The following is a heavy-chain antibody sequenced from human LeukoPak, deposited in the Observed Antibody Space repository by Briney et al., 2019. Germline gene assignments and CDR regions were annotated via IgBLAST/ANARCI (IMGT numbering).Heavy chain of an antibody. J-gene: IGHJ3*02. Sequence: PSETLSLTCTVSGGSISSYYWSWIRQPPGKGLEWIGYIYYSGSTNYNPSLKSRVTISVDTSKNQFSLKLSSVTAADTAVCYCARDLAHYYGSGRAFDIWGQGTMVTVSS. CDR1: GGSISSYY. CDR3: ARDLAHYYGSGRAFDI. V-gene: IGHV4-59*01. CDR2: IYYSGST. D-gene: IGHD3-10*01.